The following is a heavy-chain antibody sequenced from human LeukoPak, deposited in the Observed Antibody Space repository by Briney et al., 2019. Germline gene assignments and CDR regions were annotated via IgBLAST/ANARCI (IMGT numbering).Heavy chain of an antibody. V-gene: IGHV4-38-2*02. CDR2: IYHSGST. Sequence: SETLSLTCTVSGYSISSGYYWGWIRQPPGKGLEWIGSIYHSGSTYYNPSLKSRVTISVDTSKNQFSLKLSSVTAADTAVYYCAREGRYRYGYNEYHSYMDIWGKGTTVTVSS. D-gene: IGHD5-24*01. CDR3: AREGRYRYGYNEYHSYMDI. CDR1: GYSISSGYY. J-gene: IGHJ6*03.